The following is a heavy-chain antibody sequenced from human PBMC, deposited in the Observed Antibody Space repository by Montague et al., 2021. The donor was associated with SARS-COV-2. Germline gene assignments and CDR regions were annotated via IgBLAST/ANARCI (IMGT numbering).Heavy chain of an antibody. V-gene: IGHV1-2*06. Sequence: SVKVSCKASGYTFSGYLVNWVRQAPGQGLEWMGRINPNIGGMGTLCSHKFQGRFTMTTDTSISTACMQLTGLRSDDTAIYYCVRDMIAIEREPVDVWGQGTLVTVSS. CDR1: GYTFSGYL. CDR2: INPNIGGMGT. CDR3: VRDMIAIEREPVDV. D-gene: IGHD3-22*01. J-gene: IGHJ4*02.